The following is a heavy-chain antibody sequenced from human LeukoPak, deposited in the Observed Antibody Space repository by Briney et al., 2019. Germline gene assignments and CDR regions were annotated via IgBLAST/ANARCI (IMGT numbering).Heavy chain of an antibody. CDR2: ISWNSGSI. D-gene: IGHD5-18*01. J-gene: IGHJ4*02. Sequence: PGRSLRLSCAASGFTFDDYAMHWVRQAPGKGLEWVSGISWNSGSIGYADSVKGRFTISRDNAKNSLYLQMNSLRAEDTALYYCAKSPSDTAMVTSLDYWGQGTLVTVSS. CDR3: AKSPSDTAMVTSLDY. V-gene: IGHV3-9*01. CDR1: GFTFDDYA.